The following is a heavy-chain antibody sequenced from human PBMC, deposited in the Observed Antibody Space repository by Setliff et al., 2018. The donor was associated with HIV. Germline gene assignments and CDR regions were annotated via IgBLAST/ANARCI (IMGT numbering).Heavy chain of an antibody. V-gene: IGHV3-66*01. Sequence: GGSLRLSCAASGSTFSTYAMSWVRQAPGKGLEWVSVIHSGGSTFYADSVKGRFTISRDNSKNTVYLQMNSLRAEDTAVYYCATLRQQLITGWFDPWGQGTLVTVSS. CDR2: IHSGGST. J-gene: IGHJ5*02. CDR3: ATLRQQLITGWFDP. D-gene: IGHD6-13*01. CDR1: GSTFSTYA.